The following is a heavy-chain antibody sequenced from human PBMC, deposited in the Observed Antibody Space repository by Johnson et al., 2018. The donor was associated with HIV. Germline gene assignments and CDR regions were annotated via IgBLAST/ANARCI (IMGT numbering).Heavy chain of an antibody. Sequence: VYLVESGGGVVQPGGSLRLSCAASGFTFSSYAMNWVRQPPGEGLEWVSTVGGSTSSTSYADSVKGRFTISRANSKNTLYLQMNSLRAEDTAVYYCAKVGPWQDYYDSSGYYHNAFDIWGHGTLVTVSS. J-gene: IGHJ3*02. V-gene: IGHV3-23*04. D-gene: IGHD3-22*01. CDR2: VGGSTSST. CDR3: AKVGPWQDYYDSSGYYHNAFDI. CDR1: GFTFSSYA.